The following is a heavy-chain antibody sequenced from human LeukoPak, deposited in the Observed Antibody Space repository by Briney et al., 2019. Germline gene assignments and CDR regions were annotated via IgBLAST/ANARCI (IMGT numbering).Heavy chain of an antibody. CDR2: ISGSGGST. Sequence: ETLSLTCTVSGGSVSSYYWSWIRQPPGKGLEWVSAISGSGGSTYYADSVKGRFTISRDNSKNTLYLQMNSLRAEDTAVYYCAKPQREAFRLLTRYLYSGSYFDYWGQGTLVTVSS. J-gene: IGHJ4*02. CDR3: AKPQREAFRLLTRYLYSGSYFDY. V-gene: IGHV3-23*01. CDR1: GGSVSSYY. D-gene: IGHD1-26*01.